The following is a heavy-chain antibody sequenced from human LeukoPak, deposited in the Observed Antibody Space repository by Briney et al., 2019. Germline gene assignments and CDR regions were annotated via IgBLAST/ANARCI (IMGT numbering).Heavy chain of an antibody. J-gene: IGHJ6*03. D-gene: IGHD6-19*01. V-gene: IGHV4-34*01. CDR1: GGSFSGYY. CDR2: INHSGST. CDR3: ARGRIAVAGSRLNYMDV. Sequence: SETLSLTCAVYGGSFSGYYWSWIRQPPGKGLEWIGEINHSGSTNYNPSLKSRVTISVDTSNNQFSLKLSSVTAADTAVYYCARGRIAVAGSRLNYMDVWGKGTTVTVSS.